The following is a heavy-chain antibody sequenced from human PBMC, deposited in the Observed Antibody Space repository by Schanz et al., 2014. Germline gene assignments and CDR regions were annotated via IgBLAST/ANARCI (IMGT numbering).Heavy chain of an antibody. J-gene: IGHJ2*01. Sequence: QVQLVQSGAEVKKPGSPVKVSCKSSGGTFSSYAISWVRQAPGQGLEWMGRIIPILGIANYAQKFQGRVTITADRSTSTAYMELSSLRSEDTAVYYCARGGSAMVRGVMTASYWFFDLWGRGTLVTVSP. D-gene: IGHD3-10*01. CDR1: GGTFSSYA. CDR2: IIPILGIA. V-gene: IGHV1-69*02. CDR3: ARGGSAMVRGVMTASYWFFDL.